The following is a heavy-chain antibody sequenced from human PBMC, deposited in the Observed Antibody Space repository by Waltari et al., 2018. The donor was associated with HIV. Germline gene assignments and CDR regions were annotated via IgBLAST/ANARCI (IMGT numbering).Heavy chain of an antibody. CDR2: IDSDGNT. V-gene: IGHV3-66*01. CDR3: ANSDDYSNYYYGMDV. J-gene: IGHJ6*02. CDR1: GFPVSTHL. D-gene: IGHD4-4*01. Sequence: EVKLVEYGGGLVQPGGSLGLSSAASGFPVSTHLMSWVRQAPGMGLEWVSLIDSDGNTRYADSVKGRFTISRDSSKNMVYLQMKSLRGEDTAVYYCANSDDYSNYYYGMDVWGQGTTVTVSS.